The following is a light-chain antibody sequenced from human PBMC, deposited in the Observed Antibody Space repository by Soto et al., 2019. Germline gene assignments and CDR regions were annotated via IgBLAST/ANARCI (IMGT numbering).Light chain of an antibody. V-gene: IGKV3-15*01. J-gene: IGKJ4*01. Sequence: IVVTQSPATLSLSPGDTATLSCRASQCIRSNLAWYQQKPGQAPRLLIYAASTRATGIPARFSGSGSGTEFTLTISSLQSEDFALYYCQQYDNWLTFGGGSKVEIK. CDR3: QQYDNWLT. CDR2: AAS. CDR1: QCIRSN.